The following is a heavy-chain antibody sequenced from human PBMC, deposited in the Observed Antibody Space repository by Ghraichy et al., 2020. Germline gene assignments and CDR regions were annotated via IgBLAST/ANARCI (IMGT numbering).Heavy chain of an antibody. Sequence: SETLSLTCAVYGGSFSGYYWSWIRQPPGKGLEWIGEINHSGSTNYNPSLKSRVTISVDTSKNQFSLKLSSVTAAGTAVYYCARVASARYSSGWQFDYWGQGTLVTVSS. D-gene: IGHD6-19*01. V-gene: IGHV4-34*01. CDR2: INHSGST. CDR1: GGSFSGYY. CDR3: ARVASARYSSGWQFDY. J-gene: IGHJ4*02.